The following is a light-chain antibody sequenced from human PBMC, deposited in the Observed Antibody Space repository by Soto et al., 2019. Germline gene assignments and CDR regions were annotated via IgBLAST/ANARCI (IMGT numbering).Light chain of an antibody. CDR2: DAS. V-gene: IGKV1-5*01. CDR1: ETINNW. CDR3: QQYTSYSWT. Sequence: DIQVTQSPSTLSSSVGDRFTITCRASETINNWLAWYQQKPGKAPKLLIYDASSLASGVPSRFSGSASGTDFFLTISSLQPDDFANYYCQQYTSYSWTFGQGTKVDI. J-gene: IGKJ1*01.